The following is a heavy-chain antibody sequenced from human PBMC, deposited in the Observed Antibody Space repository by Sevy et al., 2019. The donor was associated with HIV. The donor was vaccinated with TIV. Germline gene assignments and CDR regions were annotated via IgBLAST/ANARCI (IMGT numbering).Heavy chain of an antibody. CDR2: INPKSGAT. CDR3: ARESYDFWTGPVDYDYGMDV. J-gene: IGHJ6*02. CDR1: GYTFTDTGYY. Sequence: ASVKVSCKASGYTFTDTGYYVHWVRQAPGQGLEWMGWINPKSGATNYAQKFQDRVTMTRDTSVSTANMELSRLRSEDTAVYYCARESYDFWTGPVDYDYGMDVWGQGTTVTVSS. V-gene: IGHV1-2*02. D-gene: IGHD3-3*01.